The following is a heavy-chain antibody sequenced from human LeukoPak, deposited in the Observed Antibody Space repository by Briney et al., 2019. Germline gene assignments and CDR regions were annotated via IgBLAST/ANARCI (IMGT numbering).Heavy chain of an antibody. CDR1: EYTFTSYV. D-gene: IGHD4-17*01. CDR2: INTNTGNP. J-gene: IGHJ6*02. Sequence: ASVKVSCKASEYTFTSYVMNWVRQAPGQGLEWMGWINTNTGNPTYAQGFTGRFVFSLDTSVSTAYLQINSLKAEDTAVYYCARDRGDYAHYYYAMDVWGQGTTVTVPS. V-gene: IGHV7-4-1*02. CDR3: ARDRGDYAHYYYAMDV.